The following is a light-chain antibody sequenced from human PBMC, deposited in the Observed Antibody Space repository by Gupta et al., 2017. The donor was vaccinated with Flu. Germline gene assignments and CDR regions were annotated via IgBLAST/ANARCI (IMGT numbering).Light chain of an antibody. Sequence: LSVSPGEGATLSCRASQSVSSNLAWYQQKPGQGPRLLIYGASTRATGIPARFSGSGYGTEFTLTISSLQSEEFAVYYCQHYNNGPRGMYTFGQGTKLEIK. CDR3: QHYNNGPRGMYT. CDR2: GAS. V-gene: IGKV3D-15*01. J-gene: IGKJ2*01. CDR1: QSVSSN.